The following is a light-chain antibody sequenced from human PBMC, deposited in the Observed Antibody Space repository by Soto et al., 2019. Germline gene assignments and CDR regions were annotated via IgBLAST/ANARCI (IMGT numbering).Light chain of an antibody. CDR3: QQYGSVPLT. Sequence: EIVLTQSPGTLSLSPGERATLSCRASESVSTNYLAWYQQKPGQAPRLLISGASSRATGIPDRFSGSGSGADFTLTINRLEPEDFAVYYCQQYGSVPLTFGGGPKVEIK. J-gene: IGKJ4*01. CDR1: ESVSTNY. V-gene: IGKV3-20*01. CDR2: GAS.